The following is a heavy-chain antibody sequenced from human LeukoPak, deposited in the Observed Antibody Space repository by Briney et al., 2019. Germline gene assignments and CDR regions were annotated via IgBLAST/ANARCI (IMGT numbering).Heavy chain of an antibody. Sequence: PGGSLRLSCAASGFTFSSYGMHWVRQAPGKGLEWVAVIRYDGSNKYYADSVKGRFAISRDNSKNTLYLQMNSLRAEDTAVYYCARQGYSSSSGGWFDPWGQGTLVTVSS. CDR3: ARQGYSSSSGGWFDP. D-gene: IGHD6-6*01. V-gene: IGHV3-33*01. CDR2: IRYDGSNK. J-gene: IGHJ5*02. CDR1: GFTFSSYG.